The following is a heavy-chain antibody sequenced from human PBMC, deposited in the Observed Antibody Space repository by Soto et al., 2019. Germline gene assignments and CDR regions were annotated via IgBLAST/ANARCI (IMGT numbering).Heavy chain of an antibody. J-gene: IGHJ4*02. CDR2: IVVASGNT. V-gene: IGHV1-58*01. CDR1: GFTFFTSA. CDR3: AADQYCGGDCYFDY. D-gene: IGHD2-21*02. Sequence: SVKVSCKASGFTFFTSAVQWVRQARGQRLEWIGWIVVASGNTNYAQQFQERVTITRDMSTNTAYMELSSLRSEDTAVYYCAADQYCGGDCYFDYWGQGIMVTVSS.